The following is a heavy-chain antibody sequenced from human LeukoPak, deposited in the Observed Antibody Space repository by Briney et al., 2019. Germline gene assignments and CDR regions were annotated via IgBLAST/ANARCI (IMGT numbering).Heavy chain of an antibody. Sequence: ASVKVSCKASGYTFTSYHMHWVRQAPGQGLEWMGIINPSGGSTSYAQKFQGRVTMTRDASTSTVYMELSSLRSEDTAVYYCASTSGWYQASPFDYWGQGTLVTVPS. CDR2: INPSGGST. V-gene: IGHV1-46*01. J-gene: IGHJ4*02. CDR3: ASTSGWYQASPFDY. CDR1: GYTFTSYH. D-gene: IGHD6-19*01.